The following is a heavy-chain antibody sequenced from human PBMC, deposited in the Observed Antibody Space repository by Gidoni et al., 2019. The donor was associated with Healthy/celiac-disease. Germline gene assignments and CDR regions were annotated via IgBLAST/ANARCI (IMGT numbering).Heavy chain of an antibody. Sequence: EVQLVESGGGLVKPGGSLRLSCAASGFTFSSYCMNCVRQAPGTGLGWVSSISSSSSYIYYADSVKSRFTISRDNAKNSLYLQMDSLRAEDTAVYYCARVGHSSSPDLWGRGTLVTVSS. CDR2: ISSSSSYI. V-gene: IGHV3-21*01. J-gene: IGHJ2*01. D-gene: IGHD6-6*01. CDR3: ARVGHSSSPDL. CDR1: GFTFSSYC.